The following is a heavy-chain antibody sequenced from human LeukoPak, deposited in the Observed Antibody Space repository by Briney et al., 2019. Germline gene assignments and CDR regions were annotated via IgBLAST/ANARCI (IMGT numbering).Heavy chain of an antibody. Sequence: RGSLRLSCAASGFTFSNYWMHWVRQAPGKGLEWVGRIKSKTDGGTTDYAAPVKGRFTISRDDSKNTVYLQMNSLKTEDTAVYYCTTEGYCSGGSCYSFDYWGQGTLVTVSS. D-gene: IGHD2-15*01. CDR3: TTEGYCSGGSCYSFDY. CDR2: IKSKTDGGTT. CDR1: GFTFSNYW. J-gene: IGHJ4*02. V-gene: IGHV3-15*01.